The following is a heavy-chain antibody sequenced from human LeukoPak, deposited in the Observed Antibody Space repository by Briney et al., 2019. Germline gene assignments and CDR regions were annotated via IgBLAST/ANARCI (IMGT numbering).Heavy chain of an antibody. J-gene: IGHJ4*02. CDR1: GYSFTSYW. D-gene: IGHD5-18*01. CDR3: ARQTAMGRSGDY. V-gene: IGHV5-51*01. CDR2: IDPSDSET. Sequence: GESLKFSCKASGYSFTSYWIGWVRQLPGKALEWMGIIDPSDSETRYTPSFQGQVTISADKSLTTAYLQWNSLKASDTAMYYCARQTAMGRSGDYWGQGTLVTVSS.